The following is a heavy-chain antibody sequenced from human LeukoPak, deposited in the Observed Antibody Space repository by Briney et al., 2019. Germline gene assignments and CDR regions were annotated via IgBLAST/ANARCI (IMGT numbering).Heavy chain of an antibody. V-gene: IGHV4-39*07. J-gene: IGHJ4*02. Sequence: SETLSLTCTVSGGSISSSSCYWGWIRQPPGKGLEWIGSIYYSGSTYYNPSLKSRVTISVDTSKNQFSLKLSSVTAADTAVYYCARGPPSLGYYYDSSGGGFDYWGQGTLVTVSS. CDR1: GGSISSSSCY. D-gene: IGHD3-22*01. CDR3: ARGPPSLGYYYDSSGGGFDY. CDR2: IYYSGST.